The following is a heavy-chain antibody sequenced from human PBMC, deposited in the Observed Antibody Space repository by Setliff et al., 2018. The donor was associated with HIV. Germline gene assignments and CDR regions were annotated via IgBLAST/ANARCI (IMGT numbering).Heavy chain of an antibody. Sequence: SETLSLTCTVSGASVSTIDYYWGWVRQSPRAGLEWIADIYYAGNTYYNPSLKSRATISIDTSRNQFSLKVTSLTAADTAVYYCARHSRTAVPTMDYWGQGTLVTVSS. CDR2: IYYAGNT. D-gene: IGHD4-17*01. CDR3: ARHSRTAVPTMDY. J-gene: IGHJ4*02. CDR1: GASVSTIDYY. V-gene: IGHV4-39*01.